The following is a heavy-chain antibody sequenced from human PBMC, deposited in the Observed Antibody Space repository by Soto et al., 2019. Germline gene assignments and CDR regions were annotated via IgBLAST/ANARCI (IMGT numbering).Heavy chain of an antibody. CDR2: IDHSDYYT. Sequence: GEALKISCKGSGYSFTSYWISWVRQMPGKGLGWVGRIDHSDYYTNYSPSFQGPVTISADKSISTAYLQWSSLKASDTAMYYCARSPTAMVTVVTYNWFDPWGQGTLVTVS. CDR1: GYSFTSYW. V-gene: IGHV5-10-1*01. D-gene: IGHD5-18*01. J-gene: IGHJ5*02. CDR3: ARSPTAMVTVVTYNWFDP.